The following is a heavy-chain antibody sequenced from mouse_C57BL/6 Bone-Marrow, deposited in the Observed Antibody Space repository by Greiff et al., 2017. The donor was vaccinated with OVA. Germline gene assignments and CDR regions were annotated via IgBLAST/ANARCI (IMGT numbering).Heavy chain of an antibody. Sequence: EVQLVESGGGLVQPGGSMKLSCVASGFTFSNYWMNWVRQSPEKGLEWVAQIRLKSDNYATHYAESVKGRFTISRDDSKSSVYQQMNNLRAEDTGIYYCSRRRNYQDFDYWGQGTTLTVSS. J-gene: IGHJ2*01. D-gene: IGHD2-1*01. CDR1: GFTFSNYW. V-gene: IGHV6-3*01. CDR3: SRRRNYQDFDY. CDR2: IRLKSDNYAT.